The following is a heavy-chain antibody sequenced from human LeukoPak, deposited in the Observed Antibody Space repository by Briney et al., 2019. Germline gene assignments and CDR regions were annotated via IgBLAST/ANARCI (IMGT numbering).Heavy chain of an antibody. V-gene: IGHV4-59*01. CDR3: ATTNPPHWRFDH. Sequence: PSETLSLTCTVSGGSIRSYYWSWIRQSPGKGLEWIGYIFYNGNTNYNPSLKSRLTISVDTSKNQFSLKVTSVTAADTAVYYCATTNPPHWRFDHWGQGTLVTVSS. J-gene: IGHJ4*02. CDR1: GGSIRSYY. D-gene: IGHD1-1*01. CDR2: IFYNGNT.